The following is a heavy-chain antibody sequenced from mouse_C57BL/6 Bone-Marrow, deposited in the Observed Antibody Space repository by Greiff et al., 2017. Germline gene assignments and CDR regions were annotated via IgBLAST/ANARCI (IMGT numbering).Heavy chain of an antibody. CDR2: IDPEDGDT. CDR3: TTSDGYYWFAY. V-gene: IGHV14-1*01. J-gene: IGHJ3*01. D-gene: IGHD2-3*01. CDR1: GFNIKDYY. Sequence: EVKLQESGAELVRPGASVKLSCTASGFNIKDYYMHWVKQRPEQGLEWIGRIDPEDGDTEYAPKFQGKATMPADTSSNTAYLQLSSLTSEDTAVYYCTTSDGYYWFAYWGQGTLVTVSA.